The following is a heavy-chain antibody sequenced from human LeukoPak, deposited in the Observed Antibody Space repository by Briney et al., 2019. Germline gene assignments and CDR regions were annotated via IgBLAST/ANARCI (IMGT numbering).Heavy chain of an antibody. CDR1: GFTFSDYY. Sequence: GGSLRLSCAASGFTFSDYYMSWIRQAPGKGLEWVSYISSSGSTIYYADSVKGRFTISRDNAKNSLYLQMNSLRAEDTALYYCAKSRGGSYSPFDYWGQGTLVTVSS. D-gene: IGHD1-26*01. CDR3: AKSRGGSYSPFDY. CDR2: ISSSGSTI. J-gene: IGHJ4*02. V-gene: IGHV3-11*01.